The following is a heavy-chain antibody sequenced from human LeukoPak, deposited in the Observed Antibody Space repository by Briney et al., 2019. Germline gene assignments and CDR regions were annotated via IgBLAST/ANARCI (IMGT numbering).Heavy chain of an antibody. CDR2: INHSGST. CDR1: GGSFSGYY. V-gene: IGHV4-34*01. Sequence: SETLSLTCAVYGGSFSGYYWSWLRQPPGKGLEWIGEINHSGSTNYNPSLKSRVTISVDTSKNQFSLKLSSVTAADTAVYYCARDGVWYCSSISCRTYYYYGMDVWGQGTTVTVSS. CDR3: ARDGVWYCSSISCRTYYYYGMDV. D-gene: IGHD2-2*01. J-gene: IGHJ6*02.